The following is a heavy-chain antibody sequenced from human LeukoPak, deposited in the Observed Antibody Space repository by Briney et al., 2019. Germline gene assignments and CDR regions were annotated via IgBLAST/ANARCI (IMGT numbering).Heavy chain of an antibody. V-gene: IGHV4-59*01. Sequence: SETLSLTCTVSGGSISRYYWSWIRQPPGKGLEWVGYIYYSGSTNYNPSLKSRVTISVDTSKNQFSLKLSSVTAADTAVYYCARDRGGLYGGNSLGYYFDYWGQGTLVTVSS. D-gene: IGHD4-23*01. J-gene: IGHJ4*02. CDR2: IYYSGST. CDR3: ARDRGGLYGGNSLGYYFDY. CDR1: GGSISRYY.